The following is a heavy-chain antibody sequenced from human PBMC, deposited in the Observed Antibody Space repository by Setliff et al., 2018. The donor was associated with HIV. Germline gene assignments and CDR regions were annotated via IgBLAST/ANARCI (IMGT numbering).Heavy chain of an antibody. CDR1: GYTFTNYA. V-gene: IGHV1-3*01. CDR3: VRVTADRTNYYYYMDV. CDR2: INAGNGNT. J-gene: IGHJ6*03. D-gene: IGHD4-17*01. Sequence: AASVKVSCKASGYTFTNYAMHWLRQAPGQRLEWMGWINAGNGNTRYSQEFQGRVTMTTDTSTNTAYMEVRSLTSDDTAVYYCVRVTADRTNYYYYMDVWDKGTTVTVSS.